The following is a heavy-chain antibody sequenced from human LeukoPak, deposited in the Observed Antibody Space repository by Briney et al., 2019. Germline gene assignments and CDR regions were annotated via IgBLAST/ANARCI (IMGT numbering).Heavy chain of an antibody. J-gene: IGHJ4*02. CDR3: AGHRHRAYYDILTGYPHFDY. CDR2: IYYSGST. D-gene: IGHD3-9*01. Sequence: SQTLSLTCTVSGGSINSGGYYWSWIRQHPGKGLEWIGSIYYSGSTYYNPSLKSRVTISVDTSKNQFSLKLSSVTAADTAVYYCAGHRHRAYYDILTGYPHFDYWGQGTLVTVSS. CDR1: GGSINSGGYY. V-gene: IGHV4-30-2*03.